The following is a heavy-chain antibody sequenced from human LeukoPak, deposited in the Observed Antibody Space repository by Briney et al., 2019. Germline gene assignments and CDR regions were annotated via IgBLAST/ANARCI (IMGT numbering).Heavy chain of an antibody. D-gene: IGHD6-13*01. CDR2: ISAYNGNT. CDR3: ARGGAPGYSSSWYPNDAFDI. CDR1: GYTFTSYG. V-gene: IGHV1-18*01. J-gene: IGHJ3*02. Sequence: ASVKVSCKASGYTFTSYGISWVRQAPGQGLELMGWISAYNGNTNYAQKLQGRVTMTTDTSTSTAYMELRSLRSDDTAVYYCARGGAPGYSSSWYPNDAFDIWGQGTMVTVSS.